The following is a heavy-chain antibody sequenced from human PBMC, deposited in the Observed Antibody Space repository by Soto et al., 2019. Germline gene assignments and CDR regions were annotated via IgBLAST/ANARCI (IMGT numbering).Heavy chain of an antibody. J-gene: IGHJ4*02. V-gene: IGHV3-23*01. CDR3: ANTDCDGDCRVFDY. D-gene: IGHD2-21*02. CDR1: GFTFSSYA. CDR2: ISGNSGGT. Sequence: EVQLLESGGGLVQPGGSLRLSCAASGFTFSSYAMSWVCQAPGKGLEWVSTISGNSGGTFYADSVKGRFTISRDNSKNTLYLQMNSLRAEDTALYYCANTDCDGDCRVFDYWGQGTLVTVSS.